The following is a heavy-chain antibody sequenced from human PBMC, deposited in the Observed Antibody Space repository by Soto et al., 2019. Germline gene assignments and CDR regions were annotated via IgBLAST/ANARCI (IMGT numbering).Heavy chain of an antibody. CDR2: ISGSGGST. CDR3: AILRHPFEYSSSSLQNQPYYYYYGMDV. V-gene: IGHV3-23*01. CDR1: GFTFSSYA. Sequence: HPGGSLRLSCAASGFTFSSYAMSWVRQAPGKGLEWVSAISGSGGSTYYADSVKGRFTISRDNSKNTLYLQMNSLRAEDTAVYYCAILRHPFEYSSSSLQNQPYYYYYGMDVWGQGTTVTVSS. D-gene: IGHD6-6*01. J-gene: IGHJ6*02.